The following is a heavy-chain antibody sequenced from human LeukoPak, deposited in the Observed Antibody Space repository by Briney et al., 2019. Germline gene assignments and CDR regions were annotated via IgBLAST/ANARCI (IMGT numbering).Heavy chain of an antibody. D-gene: IGHD1-26*01. CDR3: ARDQKVGATPYFGMDV. Sequence: SVKVSCKVFGGTFSSYAINWVRQAPGQGLEWMGRIIPMLGTVNYAQKFQGRVTIIADKFTSTAYMELSSLRSEDTAVYFCARDQKVGATPYFGMDVWGQGTTVTVSS. J-gene: IGHJ6*02. CDR1: GGTFSSYA. V-gene: IGHV1-69*04. CDR2: IIPMLGTV.